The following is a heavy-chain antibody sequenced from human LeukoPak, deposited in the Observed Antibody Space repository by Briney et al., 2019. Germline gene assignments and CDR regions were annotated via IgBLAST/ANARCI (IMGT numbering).Heavy chain of an antibody. Sequence: GGSLRLSCAASGFTFSSYAMCWVRQAPGKGLEWVSTISGSGGSTYYADSVKGRFTISRDNSKSTLYLQMNSLRAEDTAVYYCAKDRGFGMVSTFDYWGQGTLVTVSS. D-gene: IGHD3-3*01. CDR2: ISGSGGST. V-gene: IGHV3-23*01. CDR3: AKDRGFGMVSTFDY. J-gene: IGHJ4*02. CDR1: GFTFSSYA.